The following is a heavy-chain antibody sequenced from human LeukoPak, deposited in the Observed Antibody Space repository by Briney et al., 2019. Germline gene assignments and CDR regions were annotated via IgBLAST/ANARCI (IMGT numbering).Heavy chain of an antibody. CDR2: ISYDGSNK. V-gene: IGHV3-30*03. CDR1: GFTFSSYG. CDR3: ARATAGLVVISAPDY. Sequence: PGGTLRLSCAASGFTFSSYGMSWVRQAPGKGLEWVAVISYDGSNKYSADSVKGRFTISRDNSKNTLYLQMNSLRAEDTAVYYCARATAGLVVISAPDYWGQGALVSVSS. J-gene: IGHJ4*02. D-gene: IGHD3-9*01.